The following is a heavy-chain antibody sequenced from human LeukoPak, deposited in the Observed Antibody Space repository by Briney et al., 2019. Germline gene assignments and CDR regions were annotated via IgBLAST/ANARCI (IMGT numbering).Heavy chain of an antibody. CDR2: ISSSSSTI. D-gene: IGHD6-13*01. Sequence: GGSLRLSCAASGFTFSSYSMNWVRQAPGKGLEWVSYISSSSSTIYYADSVKGRFTISRDNAKNSLYLQMNSLRAEDTAVYYCARMIAAAGTDFDYWGQGTLVTVSS. J-gene: IGHJ4*02. CDR3: ARMIAAAGTDFDY. V-gene: IGHV3-48*01. CDR1: GFTFSSYS.